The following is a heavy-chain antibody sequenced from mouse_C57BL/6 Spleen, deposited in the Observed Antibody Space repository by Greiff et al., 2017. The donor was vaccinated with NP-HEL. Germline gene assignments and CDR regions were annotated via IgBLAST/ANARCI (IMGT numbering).Heavy chain of an antibody. CDR3: ARGDSSGYNYAMDY. J-gene: IGHJ4*01. D-gene: IGHD3-2*02. Sequence: EVQLQESGPGLVKPSQSLSLPCSVTGYSITRGYYWNWIRQFPGNKLAWMGYISYDGSNNYNPSLQNRISITRDTSKKQFFLKVNSVTTEDTATYYCARGDSSGYNYAMDYWGQGTSVTVSS. CDR1: GYSITRGYY. V-gene: IGHV3-6*01. CDR2: ISYDGSN.